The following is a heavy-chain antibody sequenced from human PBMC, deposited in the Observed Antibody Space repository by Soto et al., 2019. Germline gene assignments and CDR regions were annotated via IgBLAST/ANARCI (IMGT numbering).Heavy chain of an antibody. CDR3: ATKETSFWSGYRSYWYFDL. Sequence: QVQLQESGPGLVKPSDTLSLTCAVSGYSISSSNWWGWIRQPPGKGLEWIGYIYYSGSTYYNPSLKSRDTMSVDTSKNQFSLKLSSVTAVDTAVYYCATKETSFWSGYRSYWYFDLWGRGTLVTVSS. J-gene: IGHJ2*01. D-gene: IGHD3-3*01. CDR2: IYYSGST. V-gene: IGHV4-28*01. CDR1: GYSISSSNW.